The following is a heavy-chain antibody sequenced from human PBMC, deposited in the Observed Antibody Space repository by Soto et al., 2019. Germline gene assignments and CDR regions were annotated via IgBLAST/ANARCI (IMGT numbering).Heavy chain of an antibody. CDR2: ISAYNGNT. D-gene: IGHD3-3*01. J-gene: IGHJ3*02. Sequence: ASVKVSCKASGYTFTSYGISWVRQAPGQGLEWMGWISAYNGNTNYAQKLQGRVTMTTDTSTSTAYMELRSLRSDDTAVYYCARDRLDYDFWSGYYTLDAFDIWGQGTMVTVS. CDR3: ARDRLDYDFWSGYYTLDAFDI. V-gene: IGHV1-18*01. CDR1: GYTFTSYG.